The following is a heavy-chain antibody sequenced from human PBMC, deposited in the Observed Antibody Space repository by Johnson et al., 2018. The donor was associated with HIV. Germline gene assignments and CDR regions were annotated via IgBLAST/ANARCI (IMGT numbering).Heavy chain of an antibody. Sequence: QVQLVESGGGVVQPGRSLRLSCAASGFTFTNYAMYWVRQAPGKGLEWVALISYDGINKYYADSVKGRFTISRDNSKNTLYLQMSSLRVEDTAVYCCARVRIIYSSSSHAFDIWGQGTMVTVSS. D-gene: IGHD6-6*01. V-gene: IGHV3-30-3*01. CDR3: ARVRIIYSSSSHAFDI. CDR2: ISYDGINK. CDR1: GFTFTNYA. J-gene: IGHJ3*02.